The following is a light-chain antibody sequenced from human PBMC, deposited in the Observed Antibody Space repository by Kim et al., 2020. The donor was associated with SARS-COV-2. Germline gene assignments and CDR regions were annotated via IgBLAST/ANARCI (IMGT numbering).Light chain of an antibody. Sequence: DIQMTQFPSTLSATIGDKVTITCRASQSISNFLAWFQQKPGQAPKVLIYLASTLESGVPSRFSGSGSGTEFTLTISSLQPDDFATYYCQQYHSFVTFGQETKVDIK. CDR3: QQYHSFVT. CDR2: LAS. CDR1: QSISNF. V-gene: IGKV1-5*03. J-gene: IGKJ1*01.